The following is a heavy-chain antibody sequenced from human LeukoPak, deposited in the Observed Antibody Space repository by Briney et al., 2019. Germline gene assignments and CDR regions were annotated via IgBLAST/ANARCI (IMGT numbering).Heavy chain of an antibody. J-gene: IGHJ4*02. Sequence: SETLSLTCTVSGGSISSYYWSWIRQPAGKGLEWFGGIYTSGSTNYNPSLKSRVTMSVDTSKNQFSLKLSSVTAADTAVYYCAGTPWLAYCGGDCYLFDYWGQGTPVTVSS. V-gene: IGHV4-4*07. CDR1: GGSISSYY. CDR2: IYTSGST. D-gene: IGHD2-21*02. CDR3: AGTPWLAYCGGDCYLFDY.